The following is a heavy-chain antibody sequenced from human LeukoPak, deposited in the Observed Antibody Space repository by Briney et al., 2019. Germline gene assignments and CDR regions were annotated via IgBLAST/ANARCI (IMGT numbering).Heavy chain of an antibody. Sequence: ASVKVSCKASGYTFTGYYMHWVRQAPGQGLEWMGRINPNSGGTNYAQKFQGRLTMTRDTSISTAYMELSRLISGDTAVYYCARLNRESLAEYWGQGTLVSVSS. CDR1: GYTFTGYY. D-gene: IGHD1-1*01. CDR2: INPNSGGT. J-gene: IGHJ4*02. CDR3: ARLNRESLAEY. V-gene: IGHV1-2*06.